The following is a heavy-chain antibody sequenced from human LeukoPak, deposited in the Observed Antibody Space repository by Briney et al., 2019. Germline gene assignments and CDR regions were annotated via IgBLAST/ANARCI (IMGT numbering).Heavy chain of an antibody. V-gene: IGHV4-59*01. CDR1: GGSTSSYY. Sequence: PSETLSLTCTVSGGSTSSYYWSWIRQPPGKGLEWIGYIYDSGSTNYNPSLKSRVTISVDTSKNQFSLKLSSVTAADTAVYYCARVGGTNYYYYGMDVWGRGTTVTVSS. D-gene: IGHD2-2*01. J-gene: IGHJ6*02. CDR3: ARVGGTNYYYYGMDV. CDR2: IYDSGST.